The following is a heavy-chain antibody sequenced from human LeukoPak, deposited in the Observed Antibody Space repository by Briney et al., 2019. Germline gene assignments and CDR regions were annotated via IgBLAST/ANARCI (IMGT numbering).Heavy chain of an antibody. V-gene: IGHV4-39*01. CDR1: GDSITSSSYY. Sequence: PSETLSLTCTVSGDSITSSSYYWGWIRQPPGKGLEWIGSVHYSVDTYYNPSVKSRVTISVDTSKNQISLKLTSVTAADTAVYYCARLTALDTANDYWGQGTLVTVSS. CDR3: ARLTALDTANDY. D-gene: IGHD3-22*01. CDR2: VHYSVDT. J-gene: IGHJ4*02.